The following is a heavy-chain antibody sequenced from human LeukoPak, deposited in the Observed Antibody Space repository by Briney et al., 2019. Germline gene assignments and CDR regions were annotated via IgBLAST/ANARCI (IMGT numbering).Heavy chain of an antibody. D-gene: IGHD2-2*01. J-gene: IGHJ3*02. Sequence: GGSLRLSCAASGFTFSSSWMNWVRQAPGKGLEWVANIKEDGSEKYYVDSVKGRFTISRDNAKNSLYLQMNSLRAEDTAVYYCARGLIVVVPAAIYAFDTWGQGTMVTVSS. CDR2: IKEDGSEK. CDR1: GFTFSSSW. V-gene: IGHV3-7*04. CDR3: ARGLIVVVPAAIYAFDT.